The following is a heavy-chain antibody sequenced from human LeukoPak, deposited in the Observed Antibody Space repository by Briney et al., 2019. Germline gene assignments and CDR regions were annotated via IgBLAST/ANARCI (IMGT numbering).Heavy chain of an antibody. CDR3: ASKWVTYYYNSSAYHYPTVVFDI. D-gene: IGHD3-22*01. CDR1: GHTFTGYY. J-gene: IGHJ3*02. Sequence: EASVKVSCKASGHTFTGYYMHWVRQAPGQGREWMGWINANSGDTNYAQKFQGRVTMTRDTSISTAYMELSRLRSDDTAVYYCASKWVTYYYNSSAYHYPTVVFDIWGQGTMVTVSS. V-gene: IGHV1-2*02. CDR2: INANSGDT.